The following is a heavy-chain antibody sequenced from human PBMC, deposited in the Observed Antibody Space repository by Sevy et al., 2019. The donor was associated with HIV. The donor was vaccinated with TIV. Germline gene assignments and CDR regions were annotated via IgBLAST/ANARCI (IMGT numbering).Heavy chain of an antibody. J-gene: IGHJ6*02. V-gene: IGHV3-49*03. CDR1: GFTFGDYA. CDR2: IKSKTYGGTT. D-gene: IGHD3-3*01. CDR3: SRVQGTISPYNYFGMDV. Sequence: GGSLRLSCTASGFTFGDYAMSWLRQAPGKGLEWVGFIKSKTYGGTTEYAASVKGRFTISRDDSKSIAYLQMYSLKTEDTALYYCSRVQGTISPYNYFGMDVWGQGTTVTVSS.